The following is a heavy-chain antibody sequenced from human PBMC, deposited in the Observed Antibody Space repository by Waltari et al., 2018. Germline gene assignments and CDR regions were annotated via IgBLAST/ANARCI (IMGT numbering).Heavy chain of an antibody. CDR3: AVARGNYDVLTGFPVDS. J-gene: IGHJ5*01. D-gene: IGHD3-9*01. CDR1: GFSLPHYH. V-gene: IGHV3-48*01. CDR2: ISETSRTT. Sequence: EERLVQSGGGLVQPGGSLRLSCEASGFSLPHYHLNWGRQAPGKGLEWVAYISETSRTTFYADSVRGRFIISRNNAKNSLSLQMVSLRGEDTAVYYCAVARGNYDVLTGFPVDSWGQGTLVTVSS.